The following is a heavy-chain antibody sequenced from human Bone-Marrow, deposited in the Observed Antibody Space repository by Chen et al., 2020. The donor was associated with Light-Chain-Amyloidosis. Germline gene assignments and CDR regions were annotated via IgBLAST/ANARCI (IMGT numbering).Heavy chain of an antibody. CDR3: ATDVDVGDYYETGFNY. V-gene: IGHV1-24*01. J-gene: IGHJ4*02. D-gene: IGHD3-22*01. CDR1: GDSLTDLA. Sequence: QVQLVQSGAEVKRPGASVKVSCKVSGDSLTDLAIHWVRQAPGKGLEWVGGFDPEDEEMMNGQKFQGRVRMIEDTSTETAYMELTSLTSEDTAIYYCATDVDVGDYYETGFNYWGQGTLVTVSS. CDR2: FDPEDEEM.